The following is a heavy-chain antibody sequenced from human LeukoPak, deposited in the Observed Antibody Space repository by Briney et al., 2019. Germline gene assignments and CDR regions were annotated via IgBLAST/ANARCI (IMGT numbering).Heavy chain of an antibody. CDR1: GGSISSGDYY. V-gene: IGHV4-30-4*08. Sequence: SETLSLTCTVSGGSISSGDYYWSWIRQPPGKGLEWIGYINYSGSTFHYNPSLESRVTISVDTSKNQFSLRLSSVTAADTAVYYCASTNCSSARCDGANWFDPWGQGTLVTVSS. CDR2: INYSGST. D-gene: IGHD2-2*01. J-gene: IGHJ5*02. CDR3: ASTNCSSARCDGANWFDP.